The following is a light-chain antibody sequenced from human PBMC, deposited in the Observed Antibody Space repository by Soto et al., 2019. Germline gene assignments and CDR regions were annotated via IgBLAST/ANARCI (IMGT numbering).Light chain of an antibody. CDR2: SNN. J-gene: IGLJ2*01. Sequence: QAVVTQPPSASGTPGQRITISCSGSSSNIGSHTVNWHQQVPGTAPKLLIYSNNQRPSWVPDRFSASKSGTSASLAISGLQSEDEADYYCAAWDDRLNGPVVFGGGTKVTVL. V-gene: IGLV1-44*01. CDR3: AAWDDRLNGPVV. CDR1: SSNIGSHT.